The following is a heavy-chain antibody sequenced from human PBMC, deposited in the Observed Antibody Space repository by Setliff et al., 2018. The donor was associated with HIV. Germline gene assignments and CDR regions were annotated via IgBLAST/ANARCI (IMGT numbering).Heavy chain of an antibody. V-gene: IGHV4-4*09. Sequence: ETLSLTCTVSGTVSGGSINSYYWSWIRQPPGKGLEWIGHIYTSGSPNYNPSLKGRVTISVDTSKNQFSLKLNSVTALDTAVYYCARKGSSSRSQEYYYDFWGQGTLVTVSS. J-gene: IGHJ4*02. D-gene: IGHD6-13*01. CDR2: IYTSGSP. CDR3: ARKGSSSRSQEYYYDF. CDR1: GGSINSYY.